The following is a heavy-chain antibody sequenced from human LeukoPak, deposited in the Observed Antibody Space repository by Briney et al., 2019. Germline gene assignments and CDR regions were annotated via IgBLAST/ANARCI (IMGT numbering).Heavy chain of an antibody. CDR3: ALAGWFSSTWHFDY. J-gene: IGHJ4*02. Sequence: SQTLSLTCTVSGGSTNSGGYYWRWIRQHPGKGLEWIGYIYYSGSTYYNPSLKSRVTISVDTPKKQFSLKLSSVTAADTAVYYCALAGWFSSTWHFDYWGQGILVTVSS. V-gene: IGHV4-31*03. CDR2: IYYSGST. CDR1: GGSTNSGGYY. D-gene: IGHD6-19*01.